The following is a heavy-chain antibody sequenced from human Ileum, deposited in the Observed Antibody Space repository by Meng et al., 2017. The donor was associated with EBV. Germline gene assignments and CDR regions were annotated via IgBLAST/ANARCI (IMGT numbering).Heavy chain of an antibody. J-gene: IGHJ4*02. CDR2: IHHTEST. CDR1: GGSSSSSNW. Sequence: QVPLQASGPGLVTPSVTLSLTRAVSGGSSSSSNWWSWVRQAPGKGLEWIGEIHHTESTNYNPSLKSRVTISVDKSKNQFSLKLSSVTAADTAVYYCARESYSDSSGYYSLNYWGQGSLVTVSS. CDR3: ARESYSDSSGYYSLNY. D-gene: IGHD3-22*01. V-gene: IGHV4-4*02.